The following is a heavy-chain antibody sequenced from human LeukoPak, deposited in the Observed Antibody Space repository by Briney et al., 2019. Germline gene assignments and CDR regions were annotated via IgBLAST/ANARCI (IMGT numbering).Heavy chain of an antibody. CDR3: ARSWGSENWFDP. CDR1: GVSISSGGYY. CDR2: IYHSGST. D-gene: IGHD7-27*01. J-gene: IGHJ5*02. V-gene: IGHV4-30-2*01. Sequence: PSETLSLTCTVSGVSISSGGYYWSWIRQPPGKGLERIGYIYHSGSTYYNPSLKSRVTISVDRSKNQFSLKLSSVTAADTAVYYCARSWGSENWFDPWGQGTLATVSS.